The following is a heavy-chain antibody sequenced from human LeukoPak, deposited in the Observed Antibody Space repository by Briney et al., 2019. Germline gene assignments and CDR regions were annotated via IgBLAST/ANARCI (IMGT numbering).Heavy chain of an antibody. Sequence: ASVKVSCKASGYSFTDYYINWVRQAPGQGLEWMGWINPNHGGTHYAQKFQGRVTMTRDMSITTAYMELSSLRSDDTAVYYCARDNWNDVLGAFDIWGQGTMVTVSS. D-gene: IGHD1-20*01. CDR2: INPNHGGT. V-gene: IGHV1-2*02. CDR1: GYSFTDYY. J-gene: IGHJ3*02. CDR3: ARDNWNDVLGAFDI.